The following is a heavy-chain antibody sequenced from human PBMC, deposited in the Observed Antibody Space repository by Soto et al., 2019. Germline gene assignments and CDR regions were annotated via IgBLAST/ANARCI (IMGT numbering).Heavy chain of an antibody. CDR2: ISAYNGNT. Sequence: GASVKVSCKASGYTFTSYGISWVRQAPGQGLEWMGWISAYNGNTNYAQKLQGRVTMTTDTSTSTAYMELRSLRSDDTAVYYCARPHYYVSSGYYNSGMDVWGQGTTVTVSS. V-gene: IGHV1-18*01. J-gene: IGHJ6*02. D-gene: IGHD3-22*01. CDR3: ARPHYYVSSGYYNSGMDV. CDR1: GYTFTSYG.